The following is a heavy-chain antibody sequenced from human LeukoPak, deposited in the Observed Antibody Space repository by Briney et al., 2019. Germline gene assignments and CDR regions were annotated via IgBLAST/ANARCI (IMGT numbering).Heavy chain of an antibody. CDR3: ARGNSYGSGSYRRYYFDY. Sequence: SETLSLTCAVYGGSFSGYYWSWIRQPPGKGLEWIGEINHSGSTNYNPSLKSRVTISVDTSKNQFSLKLSSVTAADTAVYYCARGNSYGSGSYRRYYFDYWGQGTLVTVSS. CDR1: GGSFSGYY. CDR2: INHSGST. D-gene: IGHD3-10*01. J-gene: IGHJ4*02. V-gene: IGHV4-34*01.